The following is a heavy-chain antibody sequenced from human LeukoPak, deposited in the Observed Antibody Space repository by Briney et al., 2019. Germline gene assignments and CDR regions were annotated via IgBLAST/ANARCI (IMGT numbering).Heavy chain of an antibody. CDR3: ATIKRGYPFGYFDF. Sequence: PSETLSLTCTVSGGSFSSHYWGWIRQSPGKGLEWIADMFDSGTSKDNMSDSVTSKDNPSIKRRLTLSADTSKNQFSLRLSYVTAADTAVYYWATIKRGYPFGYFDFWGQGILVTVSS. J-gene: IGHJ4*02. D-gene: IGHD5-18*01. CDR2: MFDSGTSKDNMSDSVTS. CDR1: GGSFSSHY. V-gene: IGHV4-59*11.